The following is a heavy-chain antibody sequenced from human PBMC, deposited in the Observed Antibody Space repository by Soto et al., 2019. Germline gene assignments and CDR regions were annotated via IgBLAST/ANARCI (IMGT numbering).Heavy chain of an antibody. CDR3: ARDPGNRYASSGYYPEY. CDR2: SNSSSSI. Sequence: GGSLRLSCAASGFTVSSNYMIWVRQAPGKGLEWVSISNSSSSIYYADSVKGRFTISRDNAKNSLYLQMNSLRAEDTAVYYCARDPGNRYASSGYYPEYWGQGTLVTVSS. CDR1: GFTVSSNY. J-gene: IGHJ4*02. V-gene: IGHV3-21*01. D-gene: IGHD3-22*01.